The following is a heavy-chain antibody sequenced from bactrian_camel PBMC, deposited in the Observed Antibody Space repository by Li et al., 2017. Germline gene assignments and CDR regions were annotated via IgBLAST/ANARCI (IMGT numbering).Heavy chain of an antibody. V-gene: IGHV3S31*01. Sequence: VQLVESGGGSVQSGGSLRLSCAASGFTFSSYAMMWVRQAPGKGLELVSGITSGGRGTYYADSVKGRFTISRDNAKNTLYLQMNTLKPEDTAVYYCVRDGATSAGLWFDYWGQGTQVTVS. CDR3: VRDGATSAGLWFDY. CDR2: ITSGGRGT. J-gene: IGHJ4*01. D-gene: IGHD1*01. CDR1: GFTFSSYA.